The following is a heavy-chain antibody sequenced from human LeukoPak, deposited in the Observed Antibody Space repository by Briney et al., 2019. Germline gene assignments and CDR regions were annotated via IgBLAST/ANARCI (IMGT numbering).Heavy chain of an antibody. CDR3: ARPVGATWRWFDP. J-gene: IGHJ5*02. Sequence: SVKVSCKASGGTFSSYPFTWVRQAPGQGLEWMGEITPIFGAANYAQTFQGRVTITADESTSTVFMELSSLRSDDTAVYYCARPVGATWRWFDPWGQRTLVTVSS. D-gene: IGHD1-26*01. CDR1: GGTFSSYP. V-gene: IGHV1-69*13. CDR2: ITPIFGAA.